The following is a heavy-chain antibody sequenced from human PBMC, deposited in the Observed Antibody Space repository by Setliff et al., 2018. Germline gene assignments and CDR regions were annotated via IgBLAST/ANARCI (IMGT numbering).Heavy chain of an antibody. J-gene: IGHJ4*02. CDR3: ARESRYYYDNLGTLDY. CDR1: GGSISSGYY. Sequence: PSETLSLTCTVSGGSISSGYYWGWIRQPPGKGLEWIANIYHSGNTYYNPSLKSRVTISVDTSKNQFSLKLSSVTAADTAVYYCARESRYYYDNLGTLDYWGQGTLVTVSS. D-gene: IGHD3-22*01. V-gene: IGHV4-38-2*02. CDR2: IYHSGNT.